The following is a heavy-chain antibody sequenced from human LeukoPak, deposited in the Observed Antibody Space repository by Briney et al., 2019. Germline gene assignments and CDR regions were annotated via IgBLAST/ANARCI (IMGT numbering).Heavy chain of an antibody. Sequence: ASVKVSCKASGYTFTGYYMHWVRQAPGQGLEWVGWINPNSGGTNYAQKFQGRVTMTRDTSISTAYMELSRLRSDDTAVYYCARVRVMITFGGVVQGAFDIWGQGTMVTVSS. CDR2: INPNSGGT. V-gene: IGHV1-2*02. CDR3: ARVRVMITFGGVVQGAFDI. D-gene: IGHD3-16*01. J-gene: IGHJ3*02. CDR1: GYTFTGYY.